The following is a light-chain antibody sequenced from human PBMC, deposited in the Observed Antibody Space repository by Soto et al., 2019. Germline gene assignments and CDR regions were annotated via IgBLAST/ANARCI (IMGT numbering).Light chain of an antibody. J-gene: IGKJ2*01. CDR3: MQGTHWPYT. Sequence: DVVMTQSPLSLPVTLGQPASISCRASRSLIYTDGNTYLNWFHQRPGQSPRRLFAKVSNRDSGVPDRFSGSGSGTDFPLKISRVEAEDVGLSYSMQGTHWPYTFGQGTKLEIK. CDR2: KVS. CDR1: RSLIYTDGNTY. V-gene: IGKV2-30*01.